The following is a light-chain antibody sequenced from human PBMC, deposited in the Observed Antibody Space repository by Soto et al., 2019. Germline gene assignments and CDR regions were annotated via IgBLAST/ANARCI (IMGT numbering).Light chain of an antibody. Sequence: EIVLTQSPGTLSLSPGEGATLSCRASQSVSNNYLAWYQQKPGQAPRLVISGASSRATAIPDRFSGSGSGKDFTLTLSRLEPEDFAVYYCQQYVSSPLTFGGGTKVEIK. CDR1: QSVSNNY. J-gene: IGKJ4*01. CDR3: QQYVSSPLT. CDR2: GAS. V-gene: IGKV3-20*01.